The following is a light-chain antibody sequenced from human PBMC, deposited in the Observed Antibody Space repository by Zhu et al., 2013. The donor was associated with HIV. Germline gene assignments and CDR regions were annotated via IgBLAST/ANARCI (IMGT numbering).Light chain of an antibody. Sequence: DIQMTQSPSIVSPSMRGSVTLTCRASQDIGSFLAWFHQKPGRAPDLLIYKASVLESGVSSRFRGSGSGTDFTLTIHDLRADDRGSFFCQQYHLYPYTFGPGTSLEIK. CDR3: QQYHLYPYT. V-gene: IGKV1-5*03. J-gene: IGKJ2*01. CDR1: QDIGSF. CDR2: KAS.